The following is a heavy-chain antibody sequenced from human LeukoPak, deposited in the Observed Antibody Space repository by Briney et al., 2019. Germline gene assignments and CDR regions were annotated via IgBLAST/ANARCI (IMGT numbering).Heavy chain of an antibody. J-gene: IGHJ4*02. Sequence: QSGGSLRLSCAASGFTFSSYSMNWVRQAPGKGLEWVSYISSSSSTIYYADSVKGRFTISRDNAKNSLYLQMNSLRAEDTAVYYCARVARCSGGSCYLFSFDYWGQGTLVTVPS. CDR1: GFTFSSYS. V-gene: IGHV3-48*01. CDR2: ISSSSSTI. D-gene: IGHD2-15*01. CDR3: ARVARCSGGSCYLFSFDY.